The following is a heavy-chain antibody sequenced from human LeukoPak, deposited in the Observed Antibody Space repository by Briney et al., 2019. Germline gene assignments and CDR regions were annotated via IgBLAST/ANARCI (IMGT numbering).Heavy chain of an antibody. J-gene: IGHJ2*01. D-gene: IGHD5-18*01. CDR1: GGSISSYY. CDR3: AAMALNWYFDL. CDR2: IYYSGST. V-gene: IGHV4-59*12. Sequence: PSETLSLTCTVSGGSISSYYWSWIRQPPGKGLEWIGYIYYSGSTNYNPSLKSRVTISVDTSKNQFSLKLSSVTAADTAVYYCAAMALNWYFDLWGRGTLVTVSS.